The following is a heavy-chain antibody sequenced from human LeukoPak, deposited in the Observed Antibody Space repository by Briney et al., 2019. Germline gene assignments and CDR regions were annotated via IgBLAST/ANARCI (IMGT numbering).Heavy chain of an antibody. J-gene: IGHJ5*01. CDR2: LTGGGSTT. CDR3: ARESPVAATGRSWFDS. V-gene: IGHV3-23*01. Sequence: GGSLRLSCAASGFTFSSYAMSWVRQAPGKGLEWVSTLTGGGSTTYYADPVKGRFTISRDNSKNTLYLQMNSLRAEDTALYYCARESPVAATGRSWFDSWGQGTLVTVSS. D-gene: IGHD6-13*01. CDR1: GFTFSSYA.